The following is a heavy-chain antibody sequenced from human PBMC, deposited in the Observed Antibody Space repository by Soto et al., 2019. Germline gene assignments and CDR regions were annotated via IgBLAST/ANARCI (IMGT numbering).Heavy chain of an antibody. J-gene: IGHJ5*02. CDR1: GFTLTSYG. D-gene: IGHD6-13*01. Sequence: ASVTVTSKASGFTLTSYGISWVRQSPGQGLEWMGWISAYNGNTNYAQKLQGRVTMTTDTSTSTAYMELRSLRSDDTAVYCCATDRGAAAAPNWFDPWGQGTLITVSS. V-gene: IGHV1-18*01. CDR3: ATDRGAAAAPNWFDP. CDR2: ISAYNGNT.